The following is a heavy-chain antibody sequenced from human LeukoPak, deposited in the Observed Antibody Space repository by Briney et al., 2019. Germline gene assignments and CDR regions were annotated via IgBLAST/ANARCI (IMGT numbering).Heavy chain of an antibody. CDR3: ARVGCTNGVCYTNYYGMDV. J-gene: IGHJ6*02. V-gene: IGHV3-30-3*01. CDR2: ISYDGSNK. D-gene: IGHD2-8*01. CDR1: GFTFSSYA. Sequence: GRSLRLSCAASGFTFSSYAMHWVRQAPGKGLEWVAVISYDGSNKYYADSVKGRFTISRDNSKNTLYLQMNSLRAEDTAVYYCARVGCTNGVCYTNYYGMDVWGQGTTVTVSS.